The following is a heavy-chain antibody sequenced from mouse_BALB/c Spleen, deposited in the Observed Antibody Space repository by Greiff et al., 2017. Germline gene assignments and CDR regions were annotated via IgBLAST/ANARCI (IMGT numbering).Heavy chain of an antibody. CDR2: IAPGSGST. D-gene: IGHD2-3*01. CDR3: AHDGYYVGAMDY. CDR1: GYTFTSYW. V-gene: IGHV1S41*01. J-gene: IGHJ4*01. Sequence: DLVKPGASVKLSCKASGYTFTSYWINWIKQRPGQGLEWIGRIAPGSGSTYYNEMFKGKATLTVDTSSSIAYIQLSSLSSEDSAVYFCAHDGYYVGAMDYWGQGTSVTVSS.